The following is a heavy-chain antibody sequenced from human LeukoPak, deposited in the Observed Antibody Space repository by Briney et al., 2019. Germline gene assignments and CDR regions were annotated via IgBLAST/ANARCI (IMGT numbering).Heavy chain of an antibody. CDR3: ARGGFMITFGGVIAPEDWFDP. CDR2: ISAYNGNT. Sequence: ASVKVSCKASGYTFTSYGISWVRQAPGQGLEGMGWISAYNGNTNYAQKLQGRVTMTTDTSTSTAYMELRSLRSDDTAVYYCARGGFMITFGGVIAPEDWFDPWGQGTLVTVSS. V-gene: IGHV1-18*01. J-gene: IGHJ5*02. CDR1: GYTFTSYG. D-gene: IGHD3-16*02.